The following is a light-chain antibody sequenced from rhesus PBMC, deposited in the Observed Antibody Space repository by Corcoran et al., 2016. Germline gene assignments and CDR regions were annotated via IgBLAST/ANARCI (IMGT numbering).Light chain of an antibody. J-gene: IGKJ2*01. CDR3: QQYSSRPYS. V-gene: IGKV1-22*01. Sequence: DIQMTQSPSSLSASVGDTVTITCRASQGISSWLAWYQQNPGKAPKLLIYKASSLQSGVPSRVSGSGSWTDFTLTISSLQSEDFATYSCQQYSSRPYSFGQGTKVEIK. CDR1: QGISSW. CDR2: KAS.